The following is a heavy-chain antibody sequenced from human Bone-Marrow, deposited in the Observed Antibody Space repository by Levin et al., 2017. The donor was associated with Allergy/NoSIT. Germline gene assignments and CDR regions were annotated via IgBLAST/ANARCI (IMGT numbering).Heavy chain of an antibody. Sequence: GESLKISCAASGFRFTTYAMHWVRQAPGKGLEWVALISYDGTNRHYADSVKGRFTISRDNFKDMLYLQVDSLRVEDTAVYYCAREWELRPYFFDYWGQGTLVTVSS. CDR1: GFRFTTYA. V-gene: IGHV3-30*03. CDR2: ISYDGTNR. J-gene: IGHJ4*02. D-gene: IGHD1-26*01. CDR3: AREWELRPYFFDY.